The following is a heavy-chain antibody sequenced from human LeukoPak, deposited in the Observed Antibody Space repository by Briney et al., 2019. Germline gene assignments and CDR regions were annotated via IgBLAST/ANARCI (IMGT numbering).Heavy chain of an antibody. CDR3: ARAPNSSSWYWFDP. Sequence: SVKVSCKASGYTFNSYSVSWVRQAPGQGLEWMGGIIPIFGTANYAQKFQGRVTITTDESTSTAYMELSSLRSEDTAVYYCARAPNSSSWYWFDPWGQGTLVTVSS. J-gene: IGHJ5*02. D-gene: IGHD6-13*01. CDR2: IIPIFGTA. CDR1: GYTFNSYS. V-gene: IGHV1-69*05.